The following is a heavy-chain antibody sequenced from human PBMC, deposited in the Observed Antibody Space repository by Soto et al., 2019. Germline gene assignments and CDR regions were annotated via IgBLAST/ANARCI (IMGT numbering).Heavy chain of an antibody. V-gene: IGHV1-2*04. Sequence: QVQLVQSGAEVKKPGASVKVSCKASGYTFTGYYMHWVRQAPGQGLEWMGWINPHSGGTDYAQKFQGWVTMTRDTASRTADREQSRLSADDTAGDYGARGSGDDDDGMDVWGLGTTVTVSS. CDR1: GYTFTGYY. CDR2: INPHSGGT. D-gene: IGHD7-27*01. CDR3: ARGSGDDDDGMDV. J-gene: IGHJ6*02.